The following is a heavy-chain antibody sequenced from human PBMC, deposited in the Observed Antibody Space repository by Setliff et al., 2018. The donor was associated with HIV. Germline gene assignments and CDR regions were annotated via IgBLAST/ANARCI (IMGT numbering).Heavy chain of an antibody. CDR1: GGSISSSSYY. CDR2: IYYSGST. J-gene: IGHJ6*03. D-gene: IGHD3-10*01. Sequence: SETLSLTCTVSGGSISSSSYYWGRIRQPPGKGLEWIGSIYYSGSTYYNPSLKSRVTISVDTSKNQFSLKLSSVTAADTAVYYCARRVTMVRGVRYYYYYMDVWGKGTTVTVSS. V-gene: IGHV4-39*01. CDR3: ARRVTMVRGVRYYYYYMDV.